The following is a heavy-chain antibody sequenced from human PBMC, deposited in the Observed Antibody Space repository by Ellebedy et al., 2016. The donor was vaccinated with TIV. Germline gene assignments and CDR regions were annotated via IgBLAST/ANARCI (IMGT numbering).Heavy chain of an antibody. CDR3: ESGHTGSYGLHS. CDR1: GGSFSGYY. V-gene: IGHV4-34*01. J-gene: IGHJ1*01. Sequence: MPSETLSPTCAVYGGSFSGYYWSWIRQPPGKGLEWSGEINHSGSTNYNPSLNSRVTISVDKSNNQFSLRLSSVTAADTAVYYCESGHTGSYGLHSWGQGTLVTVSS. CDR2: INHSGST. D-gene: IGHD1-26*01.